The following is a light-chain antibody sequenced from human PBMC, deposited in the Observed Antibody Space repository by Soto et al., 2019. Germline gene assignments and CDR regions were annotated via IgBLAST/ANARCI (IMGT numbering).Light chain of an antibody. J-gene: IGKJ4*01. CDR1: KSVSNN. CDR3: PHYNEWPLT. CDR2: GAA. V-gene: IGKV3-15*01. Sequence: ETVMTQSPATLSESQGERAPLSCRASKSVSNNLAWYQQKPGQAPRLLIYGAADRATGIPARFSCSGFGTEFTLTISSLQSEDYAVYYCPHYNEWPLTFCGGTNVEIK.